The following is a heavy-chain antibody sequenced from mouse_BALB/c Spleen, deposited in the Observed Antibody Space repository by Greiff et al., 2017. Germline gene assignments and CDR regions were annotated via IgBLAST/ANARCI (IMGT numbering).Heavy chain of an antibody. J-gene: IGHJ3*01. CDR3: ARQIYYDYGFAY. D-gene: IGHD2-4*01. V-gene: IGHV5-6-2*01. CDR2: INSNGGST. Sequence: EVQGVESGGGLVKLGGSLKLSCAASGFTFSSYYMSWVRQTPEKRLELVAAINSNGGSTYYPDTVKGRFTISRDNAKNTLYLQMSSLKSEDTALYYCARQIYYDYGFAYWGQGTLVTVSA. CDR1: GFTFSSYY.